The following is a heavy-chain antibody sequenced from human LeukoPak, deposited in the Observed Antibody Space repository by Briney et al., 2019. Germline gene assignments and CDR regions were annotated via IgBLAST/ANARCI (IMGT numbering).Heavy chain of an antibody. CDR3: AKNVVVKRYIDF. V-gene: IGHV3-23*01. CDR1: GFTFSNHA. CDR2: ISGGGRTT. J-gene: IGHJ4*02. D-gene: IGHD2-15*01. Sequence: GGSLRLPCAASGFTFSNHAMSWVRQAPGKGLQWVAVISGGGRTTEYEDFVKGRFTISRDNSKNTLSLQMNSLTVEDTAIYFCAKNVVVKRYIDFWGRGTLVTVSS.